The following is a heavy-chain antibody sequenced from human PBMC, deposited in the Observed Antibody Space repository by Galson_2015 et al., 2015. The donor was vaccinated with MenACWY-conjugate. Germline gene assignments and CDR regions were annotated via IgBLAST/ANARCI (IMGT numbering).Heavy chain of an antibody. CDR2: IYYSGST. D-gene: IGHD3-22*01. V-gene: IGHV4-31*03. J-gene: IGHJ4*02. Sequence: LSLTCPVSGASISSGGYYWSWLRQHPGKGLEWIGYIYYSGSTYYNPSLKCRVTISVATSKNQFSLKMSSVTAADTAVYYCGRVPWSFSSGYYPFDYWGQGTLVTVSS. CDR3: GRVPWSFSSGYYPFDY. CDR1: GASISSGGYY.